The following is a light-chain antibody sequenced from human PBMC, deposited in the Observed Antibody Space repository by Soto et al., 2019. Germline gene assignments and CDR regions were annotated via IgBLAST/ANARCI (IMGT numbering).Light chain of an antibody. CDR1: SSDVGGYNY. CDR3: SSYSGTNYHYV. J-gene: IGLJ1*01. V-gene: IGLV2-8*01. CDR2: EGS. Sequence: QSVLTQPPSASGSFGQSVTISCTGTSSDVGGYNYVSWYQQHPGKAPKLMIYEGSERPSGVPDRFSGSKSGNTASLTVSGLQADEEADYYCSSYSGTNYHYVFGTGTKGTVL.